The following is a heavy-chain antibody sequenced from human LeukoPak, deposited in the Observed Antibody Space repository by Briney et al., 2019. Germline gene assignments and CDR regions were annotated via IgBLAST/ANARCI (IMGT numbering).Heavy chain of an antibody. V-gene: IGHV3-66*01. Sequence: WGSLRLSCTVSGFRFSDYAMKWVRQAPGEGLEWVSVTYREGDTYYADSVKGRFTISRDNSKNTLYLQMGSLRIEDMAVYYCASSPPTGTTWFFDLWGRGTLVTVPS. J-gene: IGHJ2*01. CDR1: GFRFSDYA. D-gene: IGHD1-7*01. CDR3: ASSPPTGTTWFFDL. CDR2: TYREGDT.